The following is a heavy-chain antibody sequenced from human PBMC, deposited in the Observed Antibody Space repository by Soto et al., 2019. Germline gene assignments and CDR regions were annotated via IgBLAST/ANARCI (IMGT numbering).Heavy chain of an antibody. CDR3: ARGPTHDYGDYFDC. D-gene: IGHD4-17*01. CDR2: ISYDGSNK. Sequence: GGSLRLSCAASGFTFSSYAMHWVRQAPGKGLEWVAVISYDGSNKYYADSVKGRFTISRDNSKNTLYLQMNSLRAEDTAVYYCARGPTHDYGDYFDCWGQGTLVTVSS. CDR1: GFTFSSYA. V-gene: IGHV3-30-3*01. J-gene: IGHJ4*02.